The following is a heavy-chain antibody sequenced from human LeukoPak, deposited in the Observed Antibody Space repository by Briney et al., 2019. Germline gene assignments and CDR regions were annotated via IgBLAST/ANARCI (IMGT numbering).Heavy chain of an antibody. CDR1: GGSISSSSYY. V-gene: IGHV4-39*01. Sequence: SETLSLTCTVSGGSISSSSYYWGWIRQPPGKGLEWIGSIYYSGSTYYNPSLKTRVTISVDTSKNQFSLKLSSVTAADTAVYYCARQPLYDYVWGSYRSNWFDPWGQGTLVTVSS. CDR3: ARQPLYDYVWGSYRSNWFDP. CDR2: IYYSGST. D-gene: IGHD3-16*02. J-gene: IGHJ5*02.